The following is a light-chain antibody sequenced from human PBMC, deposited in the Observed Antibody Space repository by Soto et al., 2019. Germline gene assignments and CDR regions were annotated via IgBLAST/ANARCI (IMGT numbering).Light chain of an antibody. Sequence: DIQMTQAPSTLSASVGDRVTITCLASQSISSWLAWYQQEPGKAPKLLIYDASSLESWVPSRFSGSGSGTELTLTISSLQPDDFATYDYQQYNSYSPTFGQGTKVEIK. CDR3: QQYNSYSPT. CDR2: DAS. J-gene: IGKJ1*01. V-gene: IGKV1-5*01. CDR1: QSISSW.